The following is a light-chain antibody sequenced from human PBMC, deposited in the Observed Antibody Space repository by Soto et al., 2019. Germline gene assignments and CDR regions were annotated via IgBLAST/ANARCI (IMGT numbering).Light chain of an antibody. CDR1: QSILHSNGYNY. J-gene: IGKJ4*02. Sequence: DIVMTQSPLSLPVTPGEPASISFRSSQSILHSNGYNYLDWYLQKPGQSPQLLIYLGSNRASGVPDRCSGSGSGTDFTLKISRVEAEDVGVYYCMQALQTPLTFGGGTKVEIK. CDR2: LGS. CDR3: MQALQTPLT. V-gene: IGKV2-28*01.